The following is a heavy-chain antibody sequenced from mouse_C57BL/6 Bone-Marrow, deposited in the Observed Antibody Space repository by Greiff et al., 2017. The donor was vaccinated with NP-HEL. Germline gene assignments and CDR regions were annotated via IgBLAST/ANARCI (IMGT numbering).Heavy chain of an antibody. CDR3: ARGELLRYYYAMDY. D-gene: IGHD1-1*01. CDR2: IYPGSGST. CDR1: GYTFTSYW. J-gene: IGHJ4*01. V-gene: IGHV1-55*01. Sequence: QVHVKQSGAELVKPGASVKMSCKASGYTFTSYWITWVKQRPGQGLEWIGDIYPGSGSTNYNEKFKSKATLTVDTSSSTAYMQLSSLTSEDSAVYYCARGELLRYYYAMDYWGQGTSVTVSS.